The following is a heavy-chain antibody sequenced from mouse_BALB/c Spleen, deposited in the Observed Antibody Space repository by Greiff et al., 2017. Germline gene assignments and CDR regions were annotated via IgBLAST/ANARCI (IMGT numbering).Heavy chain of an antibody. D-gene: IGHD2-1*01. Sequence: VQGVESGPELVKPGALVKISCKASGYTFTSYDINWVKQRPGQGLEWIGWIYPGDGSTKYNEKFKGKATLTADKSSSTAYMQLSSLTSEDSAVYFCKREENGNYVPFAYWGQGTLVTVSA. CDR3: KREENGNYVPFAY. CDR2: IYPGDGST. J-gene: IGHJ3*01. V-gene: IGHV1S56*01. CDR1: GYTFTSYD.